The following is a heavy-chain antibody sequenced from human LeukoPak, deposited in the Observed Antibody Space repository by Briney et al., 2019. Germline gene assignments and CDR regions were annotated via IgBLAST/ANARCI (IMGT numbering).Heavy chain of an antibody. D-gene: IGHD3-10*01. CDR1: GGSISSYY. J-gene: IGHJ4*02. Sequence: SETLSLTCTVSGGSISSYYWSWIRQPAGTGLEWIGRFYTSGSTNYNPSLKSRVTMSVDTSKNQFSLKLSSVTAADTAVYYCARDGGPGVRGVKRFDYWGQGTLVTVSS. V-gene: IGHV4-4*07. CDR3: ARDGGPGVRGVKRFDY. CDR2: FYTSGST.